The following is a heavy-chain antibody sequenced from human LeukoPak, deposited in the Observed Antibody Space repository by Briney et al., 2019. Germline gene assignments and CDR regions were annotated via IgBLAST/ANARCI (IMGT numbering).Heavy chain of an antibody. Sequence: GGSLRLSCAGSGFTFNVCAMHWVRQVPGKGPEWISSISGSRDFIYYADSVKGRFTISRDNAKNSLYLDMNSLRVEDTAVYFCVRALVGAAFDTWGQGVLVTVSS. J-gene: IGHJ4*02. CDR1: GFTFNVCA. CDR3: VRALVGAAFDT. V-gene: IGHV3-21*06. D-gene: IGHD1-26*01. CDR2: ISGSRDFI.